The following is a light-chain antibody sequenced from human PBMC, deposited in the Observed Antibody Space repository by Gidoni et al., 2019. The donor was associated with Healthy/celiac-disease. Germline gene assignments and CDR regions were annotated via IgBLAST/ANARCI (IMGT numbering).Light chain of an antibody. CDR2: WAS. CDR3: QQYYSTPVT. CDR1: QSVLYSSNNNNY. V-gene: IGKV4-1*01. J-gene: IGKJ2*01. Sequence: DIVMTQSPDSLAVSLGERATINCKSSQSVLYSSNNNNYLAWYQQKPGQPPKLLIYWASTRESGVPDRFSGGGSGTDFTLTISSLQAEDVAVYYCQQYYSTPVTFGQGTKLEIK.